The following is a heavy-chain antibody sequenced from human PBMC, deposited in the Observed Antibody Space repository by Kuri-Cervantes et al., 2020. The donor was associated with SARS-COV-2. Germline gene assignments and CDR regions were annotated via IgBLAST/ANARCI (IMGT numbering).Heavy chain of an antibody. CDR1: GFSFSMYW. CDR3: ARKRNNYDFWSGPIYYFDY. D-gene: IGHD3-3*01. Sequence: LSLTCAASGFSFSMYWMSWVRQAPGKGLEWVANIKQDGSEKYYVDSVKGRFTISRDNAKNSLYLQMNSLRAEDTAVYYYARKRNNYDFWSGPIYYFDYWGQGTLVTVSS. J-gene: IGHJ4*02. CDR2: IKQDGSEK. V-gene: IGHV3-7*01.